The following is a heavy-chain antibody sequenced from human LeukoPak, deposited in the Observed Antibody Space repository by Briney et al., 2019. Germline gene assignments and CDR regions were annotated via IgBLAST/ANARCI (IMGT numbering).Heavy chain of an antibody. CDR2: IYYSGST. D-gene: IGHD3-10*01. CDR3: ARGGRYYGSGGRLSGDNWFDP. V-gene: IGHV4-39*07. CDR1: GGSISSSSYY. J-gene: IGHJ5*02. Sequence: PSETLSLTCTVSGGSISSSSYYWGWIRQPPGKGLEWIGSIYYSGSTYYNPSLKSRVTISVDTSKNQFSLKLSSVTAADTAGYYCARGGRYYGSGGRLSGDNWFDPWGQGTLVTVSS.